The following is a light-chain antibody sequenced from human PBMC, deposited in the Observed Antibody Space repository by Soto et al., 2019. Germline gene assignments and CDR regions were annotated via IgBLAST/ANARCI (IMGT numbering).Light chain of an antibody. Sequence: SSELTQPPSVSVAPGETARITCGGNNIGSKSVHWDQQKPGQAPVVVIYYDSDRPSGIPGRFSGSSSGNTATLTISRVEAGDEADYYCQVWDSSRNVVFGGGTKLTLL. CDR2: YDS. CDR3: QVWDSSRNVV. V-gene: IGLV3-21*04. J-gene: IGLJ2*01. CDR1: NIGSKS.